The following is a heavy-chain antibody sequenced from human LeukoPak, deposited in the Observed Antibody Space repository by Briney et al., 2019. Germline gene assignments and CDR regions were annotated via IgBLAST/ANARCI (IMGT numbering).Heavy chain of an antibody. CDR2: ISSDISYR. V-gene: IGHV3-30*18. CDR3: VKQTLSSGLDY. CDR1: GFTFSSYG. D-gene: IGHD6-19*01. J-gene: IGHJ4*02. Sequence: GGSLRLSCAASGFTFSSYGMRWVRQAPGKGLEWVAVISSDISYRSYADSVKGRFSISRDNSKNTLNLQMDSLRADDTAVYYCVKQTLSSGLDYWGQGTLVTVSS.